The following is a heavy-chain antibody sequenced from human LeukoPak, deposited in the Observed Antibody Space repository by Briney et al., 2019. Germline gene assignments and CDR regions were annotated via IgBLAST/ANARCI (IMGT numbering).Heavy chain of an antibody. Sequence: GGSLRLSCAASGFTFSNYAMHGVRQAPGKGLEWVAAISYDGSDKYYADSVKGRFTIPRDNSKNTLYLQMNSLRVEDTAVYYCKEVDYWGQGTLVTVSS. V-gene: IGHV3-30*04. CDR3: KEVDY. CDR2: ISYDGSDK. CDR1: GFTFSNYA. J-gene: IGHJ4*02.